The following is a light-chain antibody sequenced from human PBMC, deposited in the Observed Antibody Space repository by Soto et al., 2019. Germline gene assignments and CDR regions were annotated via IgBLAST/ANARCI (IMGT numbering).Light chain of an antibody. Sequence: EIGLTQSPATLSLSPGERASLSCRASQSVSSYLAWYQQKPGQAPRLLIYDAANRATGIPARFSGSGSGTDFTLTINSLEPEDFAVYYCQQRSDWLLTFGGGTKVDIK. CDR3: QQRSDWLLT. J-gene: IGKJ4*01. CDR1: QSVSSY. CDR2: DAA. V-gene: IGKV3-11*01.